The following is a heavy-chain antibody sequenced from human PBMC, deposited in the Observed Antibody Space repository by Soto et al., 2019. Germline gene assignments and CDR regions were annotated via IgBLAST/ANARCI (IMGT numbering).Heavy chain of an antibody. CDR3: VRDKYGVTSAYGMDV. CDR1: GFTFSSYA. J-gene: IGHJ6*02. V-gene: IGHV3-30-3*01. Sequence: QVQLVESGGGVVQPGRSLRLSCAASGFTFSSYAIHWVRQAPGKGLEWVAVISYDGNNKYYADSVKGRFTMSRDNSKNTLYLQMNTLRSEDTAVYYCVRDKYGVTSAYGMDVWGQGTTVTVSS. D-gene: IGHD2-21*02. CDR2: ISYDGNNK.